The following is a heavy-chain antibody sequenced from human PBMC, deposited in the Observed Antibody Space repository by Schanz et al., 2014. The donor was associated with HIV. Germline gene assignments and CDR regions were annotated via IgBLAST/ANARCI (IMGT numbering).Heavy chain of an antibody. D-gene: IGHD4-17*01. CDR3: ARQGLRFSFWLDY. J-gene: IGHJ4*02. Sequence: EVQLVESGGGLLQPGRSLRLSCAASGFTFSSYAMSWVRQAPGKGLEWVSAISGSGGSTYYADSVKGRFTISRDNSKNTLYLQMNSLRAEDTAVYGCARQGLRFSFWLDYWGQGTPVTVS. V-gene: IGHV3-23*04. CDR1: GFTFSSYA. CDR2: ISGSGGST.